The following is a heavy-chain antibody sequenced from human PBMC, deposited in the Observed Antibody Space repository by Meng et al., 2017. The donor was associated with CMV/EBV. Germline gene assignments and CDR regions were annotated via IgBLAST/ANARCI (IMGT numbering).Heavy chain of an antibody. V-gene: IGHV4-39*07. D-gene: IGHD2-2*01. CDR3: ARDPGADIVVVPAATDAFDI. CDR2: IYYSGST. Sequence: SETLSLTCTVSGGSISSSSYYWGWIRQPLGKGLEWIGSIYYSGSTYYNPSLKSRVTISVDTSKNQFSLKLSSVTAADTAVYYCARDPGADIVVVPAATDAFDIWGQGTMVTVSS. CDR1: GGSISSSSYY. J-gene: IGHJ3*02.